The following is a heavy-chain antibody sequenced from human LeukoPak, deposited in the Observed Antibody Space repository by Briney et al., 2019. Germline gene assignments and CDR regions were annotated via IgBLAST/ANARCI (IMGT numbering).Heavy chain of an antibody. CDR3: ARGRSRGARFQH. CDR1: GGSISSGSYY. CDR2: IYTSGST. V-gene: IGHV4-61*02. J-gene: IGHJ1*01. D-gene: IGHD1-26*01. Sequence: PSETLSLTCTVSGGSISSGSYYWSWIRQPAGKGLEWIGRIYTSGSTNYNPSLKSRVTISVDTSKNQFSLKLSSVTAADTAVYYCARGRSRGARFQHWGQGTLVTVSS.